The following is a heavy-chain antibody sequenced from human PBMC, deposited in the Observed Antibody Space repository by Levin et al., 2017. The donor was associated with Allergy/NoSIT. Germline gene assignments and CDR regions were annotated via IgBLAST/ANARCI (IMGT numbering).Heavy chain of an antibody. CDR1: GFTFSSYG. J-gene: IGHJ4*02. CDR3: AKDGTGSFDY. D-gene: IGHD1-7*01. V-gene: IGHV3-30*18. Sequence: GGSLRLSCAASGFTFSSYGMHWVRQAPGKGLEWVAVISYDGSNKYYADSVKGRFTISRDNSKNTLYLQMNSLRAEDTAVYYCAKDGTGSFDYWGQGTLVTVSS. CDR2: ISYDGSNK.